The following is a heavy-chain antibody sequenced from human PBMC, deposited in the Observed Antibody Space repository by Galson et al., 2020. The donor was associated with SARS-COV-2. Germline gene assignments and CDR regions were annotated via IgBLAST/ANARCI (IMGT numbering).Heavy chain of an antibody. J-gene: IGHJ4*02. CDR1: GYTFIRYY. D-gene: IGHD6-6*01. CDR3: AREGGDSSSSEVDY. CDR2: INPGGGST. Sequence: ASVKVSCKASGYTFIRYYIHWVRQAPGQGLEWMGIINPGGGSTAYAQKFQDRVTLTGDTSTSTVYMELSSLRSEDTAVYYCAREGGDSSSSEVDYWGQGTLVTVS. V-gene: IGHV1-46*01.